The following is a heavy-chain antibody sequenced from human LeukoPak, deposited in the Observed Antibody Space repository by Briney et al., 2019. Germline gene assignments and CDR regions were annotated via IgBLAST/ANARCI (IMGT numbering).Heavy chain of an antibody. CDR1: GGSSRYKFSTYW. CDR2: IYLGDSDT. V-gene: IGHV5-51*01. D-gene: IGHD6-19*01. J-gene: IGHJ3*02. CDR3: ANQVTGTGLGTFDI. Sequence: GESLKISCQGSGGSSRYKFSTYWIGWVRQMPGRGLEWMGIIYLGDSDTRYSPSFQGQVTISADKSITTAYLQWSSLKASDTAMYYCANQVTGTGLGTFDIWGQGTMVTVSS.